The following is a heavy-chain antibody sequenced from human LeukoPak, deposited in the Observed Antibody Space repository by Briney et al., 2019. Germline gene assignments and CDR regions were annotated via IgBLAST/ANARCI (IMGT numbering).Heavy chain of an antibody. CDR2: ISYDGSIE. J-gene: IGHJ1*01. V-gene: IGHV3-30-3*01. D-gene: IGHD3-22*01. CDR3: ARDQGLGYYDSSGFDH. CDR1: GFTFSNYD. Sequence: PGGSLRLSCAASGFTFSNYDMHWVRQAPGKGLEWVAVISYDGSIEYYIDSVKGRFIISRDNSKNTLYLQMNSLRAEDTAVYYCARDQGLGYYDSSGFDHWGQGTLVTVSS.